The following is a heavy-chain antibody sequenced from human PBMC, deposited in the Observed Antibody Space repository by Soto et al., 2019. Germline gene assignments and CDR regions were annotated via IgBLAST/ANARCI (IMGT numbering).Heavy chain of an antibody. Sequence: PLATLSLTCTFSGFSISRSGDYWGWIRQPPGKWLEWIGSIYYSGSTYYNPSLKSRVTISVDTSKNQFSLKLSSVTAADTAVYYCARHGLANLRYFTKPSDYWGQGTLVTVSS. D-gene: IGHD3-9*01. J-gene: IGHJ4*02. CDR1: GFSISRSGDY. V-gene: IGHV4-39*01. CDR2: IYYSGST. CDR3: ARHGLANLRYFTKPSDY.